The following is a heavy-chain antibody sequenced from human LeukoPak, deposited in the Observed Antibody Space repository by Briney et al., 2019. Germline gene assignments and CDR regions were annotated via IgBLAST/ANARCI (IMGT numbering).Heavy chain of an antibody. CDR2: MYDSGST. CDR3: ARVTGIRTTHAFHI. D-gene: IGHD5-18*01. CDR1: GGSITSYY. J-gene: IGHJ3*02. V-gene: IGHV4-59*01. Sequence: SETLSLTCTVSGGSITSYYWGWIRQPPGKGLEWIGYMYDSGSTNYNPSLRSRVTISADTSKNHFSLKLTSVTAADTAVYYCARVTGIRTTHAFHIWGQGTMVTVSS.